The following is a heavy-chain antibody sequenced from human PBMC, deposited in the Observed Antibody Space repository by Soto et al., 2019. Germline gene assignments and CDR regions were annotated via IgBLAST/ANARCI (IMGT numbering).Heavy chain of an antibody. J-gene: IGHJ6*02. D-gene: IGHD3-10*01. CDR3: ARGNSVLLWFGTPPLDGMDV. Sequence: SETLSLTCTVSGCSISSYYWSWIRQPPGKGLEWIGYIYYSGSTNYNPSLKSRVTISVDTSKNQFSLKLSSVTAADTAVYYCARGNSVLLWFGTPPLDGMDVWGQGTTVTVSS. CDR1: GCSISSYY. V-gene: IGHV4-59*08. CDR2: IYYSGST.